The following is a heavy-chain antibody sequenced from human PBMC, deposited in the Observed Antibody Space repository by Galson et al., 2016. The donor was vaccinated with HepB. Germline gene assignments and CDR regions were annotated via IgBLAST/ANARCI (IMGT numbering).Heavy chain of an antibody. D-gene: IGHD5-12*01. CDR2: INAGNGNT. CDR3: ARGWDGGHDFDY. CDR1: GYTFTKYI. J-gene: IGHJ4*02. Sequence: SVKVSCKASGYTFTKYIMHWVRQAPGQRPEWMGWINAGNGNTKYSRKFQGRVTITTDTSANTAYMDLSSLTSEDLAVYYCARGWDGGHDFDYWGQGTLVTVSS. V-gene: IGHV1-3*01.